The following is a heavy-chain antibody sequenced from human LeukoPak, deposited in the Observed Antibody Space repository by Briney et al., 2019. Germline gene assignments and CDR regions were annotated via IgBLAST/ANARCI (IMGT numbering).Heavy chain of an antibody. CDR3: VRGGTYCDSTCKGADY. V-gene: IGHV3-21*01. CDR2: IDSSTTRI. J-gene: IGHJ4*02. Sequence: GGSLRLSCAASGFTFRSFSMNWVRQAPGKGLEWVSAIDSSTTRIYYANSVRGRFTTSRDNAKNSLELQMNSLRAEDTAVYYCVRGGTYCDSTCKGADYWGQGTLVTVSS. D-gene: IGHD2/OR15-2a*01. CDR1: GFTFRSFS.